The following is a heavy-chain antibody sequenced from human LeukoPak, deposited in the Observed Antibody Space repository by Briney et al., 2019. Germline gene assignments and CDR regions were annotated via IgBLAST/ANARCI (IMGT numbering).Heavy chain of an antibody. V-gene: IGHV1-46*01. CDR3: ARTVATIKPYYYMDV. CDR1: GYTFTSYY. Sequence: ASVNVSCKASGYTFTSYYMHWVRQAPGQGLEWMGIINPRAERTSYAQKFQGTVTMTRDTSTSTVYMELSSLRSGDTAVYYCARTVATIKPYYYMDVWGKGTTVTVSS. CDR2: INPRAERT. D-gene: IGHD5-24*01. J-gene: IGHJ6*03.